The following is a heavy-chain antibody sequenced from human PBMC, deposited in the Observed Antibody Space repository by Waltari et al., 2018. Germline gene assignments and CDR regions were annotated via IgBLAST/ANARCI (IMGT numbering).Heavy chain of an antibody. J-gene: IGHJ4*02. CDR2: IYHRGST. CDR1: GGSISSSNW. Sequence: QVQLQESGTGLVKPSGTLSITCAVCGGSISSSNWWSWVRQPPGKGREWIGEIYHRGSTNYNPSLKSRVTRSVDKSKNQFSLKLSSVTAADTAVYYCARENYYDSSGPGFDYWGQGTLVTVSS. CDR3: ARENYYDSSGPGFDY. V-gene: IGHV4-4*02. D-gene: IGHD3-22*01.